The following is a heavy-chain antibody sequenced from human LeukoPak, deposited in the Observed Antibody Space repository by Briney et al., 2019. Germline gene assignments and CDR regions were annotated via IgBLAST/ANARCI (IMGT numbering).Heavy chain of an antibody. V-gene: IGHV3-23*01. CDR1: GFTFRNYA. Sequence: GGSLRLSCAASGFTFRNYAMTWVRQAPGKGLEWVSSVSAAGGSRWYADSAKGRFTISKDEYTNSLYLQMSGLRAEDTAVYYCAKSDPGYCAGGSCNLGIDYWGQGTLVTVSS. CDR3: AKSDPGYCAGGSCNLGIDY. D-gene: IGHD2-15*01. CDR2: VSAAGGSR. J-gene: IGHJ4*02.